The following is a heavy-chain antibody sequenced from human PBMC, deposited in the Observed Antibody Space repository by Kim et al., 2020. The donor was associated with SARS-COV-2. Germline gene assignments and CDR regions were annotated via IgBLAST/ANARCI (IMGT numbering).Heavy chain of an antibody. CDR3: ARDVLRAYYYDSDPYYGMDV. CDR1: GGSVSSGSYY. D-gene: IGHD3-22*01. V-gene: IGHV4-61*01. J-gene: IGHJ6*02. CDR2: IYYSGST. Sequence: SETLSLTCTVSGGSVSSGSYYWSWIRQPPGKGLEWIGYIYYSGSTNYDPSLKSRVTISVDTSKNQFSLKLSSVTAADTAVYYCARDVLRAYYYDSDPYYGMDVWGQGTTVTVSS.